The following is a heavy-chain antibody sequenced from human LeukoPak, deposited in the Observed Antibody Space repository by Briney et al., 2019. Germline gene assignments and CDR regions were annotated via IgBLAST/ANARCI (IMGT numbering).Heavy chain of an antibody. V-gene: IGHV4-39*02. CDR3: TRDIGDFVSDF. J-gene: IGHJ4*02. CDR2: IHYGGTT. CDR1: GGSIRSSYYY. Sequence: SETLSLTCTVSGGSIRSSYYYWGWIRQPPGKGLEWIGSIHYGGTTHYNPSLQSRVTISADTSKNQFALDLRSVTAADTAVYYCTRDIGDFVSDFWGQGTLVTVSS. D-gene: IGHD2-21*02.